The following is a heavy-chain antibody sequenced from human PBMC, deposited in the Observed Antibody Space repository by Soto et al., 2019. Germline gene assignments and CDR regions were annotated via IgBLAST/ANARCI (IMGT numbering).Heavy chain of an antibody. CDR3: ARGGRYCSGGSCYRDYYYYYMDV. CDR2: MNPNSGNT. V-gene: IGHV1-8*01. D-gene: IGHD2-15*01. J-gene: IGHJ6*03. Sequence: ASVKVSCKASGYTFTIYDINWVLQATGQGLEWMGWMNPNSGNTGYAQKFQGRVTMTRNTSISTAYMELSSLRSEDTAVYYCARGGRYCSGGSCYRDYYYYYMDVWGKGTTVTVSS. CDR1: GYTFTIYD.